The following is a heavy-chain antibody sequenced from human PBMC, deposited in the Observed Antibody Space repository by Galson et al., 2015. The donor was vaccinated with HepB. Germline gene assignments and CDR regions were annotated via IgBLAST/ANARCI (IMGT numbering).Heavy chain of an antibody. D-gene: IGHD6-13*01. Sequence: SVKVSCKASGGTFSSYTISWVRQAPGQGLEWMGRIIPILGIANYAQKFQGRVTITADESTSTAYMELSSLRSEDTAVYYCARESFGAGIAAAGDFDYWGQGTLVTVSS. CDR2: IIPILGIA. J-gene: IGHJ4*02. CDR1: GGTFSSYT. CDR3: ARESFGAGIAAAGDFDY. V-gene: IGHV1-69*04.